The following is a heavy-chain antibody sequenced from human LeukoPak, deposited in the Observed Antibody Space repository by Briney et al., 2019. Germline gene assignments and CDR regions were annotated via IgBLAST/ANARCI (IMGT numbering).Heavy chain of an antibody. CDR2: ISGSGGST. D-gene: IGHD6-25*01. V-gene: IGHV3-23*01. CDR1: GFTFSSYA. CDR3: ARESRLAAAAPDY. J-gene: IGHJ4*02. Sequence: GGSLRLSCAASGFTFSSYAMSWVRQAPGKGLEWVSAISGSGGSTYYADSVKGRFTISRDNAKNSLYLQMNSLRAEDTAVYYCARESRLAAAAPDYWGQGTLVTVSS.